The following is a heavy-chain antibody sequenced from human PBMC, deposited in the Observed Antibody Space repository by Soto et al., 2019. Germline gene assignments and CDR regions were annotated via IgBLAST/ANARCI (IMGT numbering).Heavy chain of an antibody. CDR2: INPNSGGT. J-gene: IGHJ6*02. V-gene: IGHV1-2*02. CDR3: ARATGYSSSFFYGMDF. D-gene: IGHD6-19*01. CDR1: GYTFTGYY. Sequence: ASVKVSCKASGYTFTGYYMHWLRQAPGQGLEWMGWINPNSGGTDYAQKFQGRVTMARDTSTTTASMELSSLTSDDTAVYYCARATGYSSSFFYGMDFWGQGTTVTAP.